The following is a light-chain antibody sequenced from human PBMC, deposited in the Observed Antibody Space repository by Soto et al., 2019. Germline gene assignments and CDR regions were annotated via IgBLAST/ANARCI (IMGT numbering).Light chain of an antibody. J-gene: IGLJ3*02. CDR3: SSYTTSSTLV. CDR1: SSDVGSYNY. Sequence: QSALTQPASVSGSPGQSITISCTGTSSDVGSYNYVSWYQQHPGKAPKLRIYEVTKRPSGVSNRFSGSKSGNTASLTISGLQAEDEADYYCSSYTTSSTLVFGGGTKLTVL. CDR2: EVT. V-gene: IGLV2-14*03.